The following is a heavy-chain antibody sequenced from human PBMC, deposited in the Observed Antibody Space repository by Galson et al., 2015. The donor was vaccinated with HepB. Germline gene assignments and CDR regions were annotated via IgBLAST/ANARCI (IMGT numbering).Heavy chain of an antibody. V-gene: IGHV3-9*01. CDR1: GFTFDDYA. Sequence: SLRLSCAASGFTFDDYAVHWVRQAPGKGLEWVSSISWNSGSIGYADSVKGRFTISRDNAKNSLYLQMNSLRAEDTALYYCAKDYSGSYSGYFDYWGQGSLVTVSS. J-gene: IGHJ4*02. CDR3: AKDYSGSYSGYFDY. D-gene: IGHD1-26*01. CDR2: ISWNSGSI.